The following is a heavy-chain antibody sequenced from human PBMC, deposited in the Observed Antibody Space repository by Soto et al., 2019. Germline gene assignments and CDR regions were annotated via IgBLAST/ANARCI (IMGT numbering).Heavy chain of an antibody. Sequence: AAVKASCKASGYPFTGPYIYWVRQAPGQGLEWMGWINPSSGGTEFAEKFQGRVTVTRDTSIRTVFLELNSLTSDDAGVYFCARYVRTYRHGVAVWGQGTAVTVSS. CDR3: ARYVRTYRHGVAV. CDR1: GYPFTGPY. CDR2: INPSSGGT. V-gene: IGHV1-2*02. D-gene: IGHD2-2*01. J-gene: IGHJ6*02.